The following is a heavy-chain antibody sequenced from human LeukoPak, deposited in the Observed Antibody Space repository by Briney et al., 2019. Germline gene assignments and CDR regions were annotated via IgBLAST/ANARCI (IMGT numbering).Heavy chain of an antibody. J-gene: IGHJ4*02. V-gene: IGHV3-7*01. Sequence: GGSLRLSCAASGFTFSSYWMSWVRQAPGKGLEGVANIKQDGSEKYYVDSVKGRFTISRDNAKNSLYLQMNSLRAEDTAVYYCARDPYYYDSSGFFDYWGQGTLVTVSS. CDR1: GFTFSSYW. CDR3: ARDPYYYDSSGFFDY. D-gene: IGHD3-22*01. CDR2: IKQDGSEK.